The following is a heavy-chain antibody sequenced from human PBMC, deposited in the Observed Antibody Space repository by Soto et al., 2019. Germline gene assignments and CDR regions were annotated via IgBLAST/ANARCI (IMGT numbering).Heavy chain of an antibody. V-gene: IGHV1-18*01. Sequence: AASVKVSCKTSGYTFTNYGISWVRQAPGQGLECMGWISAHTGNTNYAQKFQGRVTMTTDTSTSTAYMELRSLRSDDTAVYYCARVLGYNSSWWRHTAFDIWGQGSMVTVSS. CDR1: GYTFTNYG. D-gene: IGHD6-13*01. CDR2: ISAHTGNT. J-gene: IGHJ3*02. CDR3: ARVLGYNSSWWRHTAFDI.